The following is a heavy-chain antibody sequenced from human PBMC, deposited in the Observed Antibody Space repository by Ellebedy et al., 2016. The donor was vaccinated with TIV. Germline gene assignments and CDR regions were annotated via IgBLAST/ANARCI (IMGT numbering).Heavy chain of an antibody. CDR3: ARAIHFDWLLPPAFYS. J-gene: IGHJ4*02. CDR1: GDSITSSTYL. D-gene: IGHD3-9*01. V-gene: IGHV4-39*07. CDR2: IHYSGTT. Sequence: MPSETLSLTCTVSGDSITSSTYLWGWIRQPPGKGLEWIATIHYSGTTYYNPSLQSRVTISVDTSNNQVSLNLTSVTAADTAIYYCARAIHFDWLLPPAFYSWGQGTLVTVSS.